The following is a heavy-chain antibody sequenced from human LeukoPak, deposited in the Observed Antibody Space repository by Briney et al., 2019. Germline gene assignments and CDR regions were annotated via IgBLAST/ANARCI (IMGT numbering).Heavy chain of an antibody. D-gene: IGHD2-2*01. CDR2: MYYSGST. CDR3: ARRGDCSSTSCPVGY. J-gene: IGHJ4*02. CDR1: GGSIASSSYY. V-gene: IGHV4-39*01. Sequence: PSETLSLTCTVSGGSIASSSYYWGWIRQPPGKGLEWIATMYYSGSTYYNPSLKSRVTISVDTSKNQFSLILSSVTAADTAVYYCARRGDCSSTSCPVGYWGQGTLVTVSS.